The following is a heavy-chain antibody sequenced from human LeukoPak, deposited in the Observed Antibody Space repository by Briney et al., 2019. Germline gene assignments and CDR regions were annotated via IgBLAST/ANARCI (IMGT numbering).Heavy chain of an antibody. CDR1: GFSFSNAW. J-gene: IGHJ4*02. CDR3: TPVDSWVISGFEY. D-gene: IGHD3-22*01. CDR2: IKSKTDGGTT. Sequence: GSLRLSCAASGFSFSNAWMNWVRQPPGKGLEWVGRIKSKTDGGTTDSAAPVKGRFTISRDDSKNTLYLQMNSLKIEDTAVYFCTPVDSWVISGFEYWGQGTLVTVSS. V-gene: IGHV3-15*01.